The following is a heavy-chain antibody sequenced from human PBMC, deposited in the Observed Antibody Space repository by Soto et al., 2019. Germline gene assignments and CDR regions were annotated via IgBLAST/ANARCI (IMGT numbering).Heavy chain of an antibody. V-gene: IGHV1-24*01. CDR2: FDPEDGET. CDR3: ATSPSRLILLALPPRPGRVSWFDP. CDR1: GYTLTELS. J-gene: IGHJ5*02. D-gene: IGHD3-10*01. Sequence: QVQLVQSGAEVKKPGASVKVSCKVSGYTLTELSMHWVRQAPGKGLEWMGGFDPEDGETIYAQKFQGRVTMTEDTSRDTADMELSSLRSEHTAVYYCATSPSRLILLALPPRPGRVSWFDPWGQGTLVTVSS.